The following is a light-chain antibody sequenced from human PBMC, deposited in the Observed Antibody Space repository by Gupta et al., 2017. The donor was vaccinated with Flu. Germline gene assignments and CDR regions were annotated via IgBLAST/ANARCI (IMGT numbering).Light chain of an antibody. V-gene: IGLV3-1*01. CDR3: QAWDSSTYV. CDR1: QLEDKY. J-gene: IGLJ1*01. CDR2: QDT. Sequence: PGQTATSTCSGDQLEDKYVCWYQQKSVQSHLLIIYQDTKRPSGIPERFSGSNSGNTATLTISGTQAMDEADYYCQAWDSSTYVFGTGTRVTVL.